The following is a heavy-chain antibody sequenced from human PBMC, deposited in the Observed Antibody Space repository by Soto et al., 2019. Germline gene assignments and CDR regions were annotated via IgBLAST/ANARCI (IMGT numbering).Heavy chain of an antibody. D-gene: IGHD6-19*01. CDR3: ARGTPVDGTPDY. CDR2: MNPNSGNT. CDR1: GYTFTSYD. V-gene: IGHV1-8*01. Sequence: ASVKVSCKASGYTFTSYDINGVRQATGRGLEWMGWMNPNSGNTGYAQKFQGRVTMTRNTSISTAYMELSSLRSEDTAVYYCARGTPVDGTPDYLGQGTLVTFSS. J-gene: IGHJ4*02.